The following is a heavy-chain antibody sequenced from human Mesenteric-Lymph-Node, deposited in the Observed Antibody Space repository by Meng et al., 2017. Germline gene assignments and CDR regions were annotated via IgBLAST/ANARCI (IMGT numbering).Heavy chain of an antibody. J-gene: IGHJ4*02. V-gene: IGHV3-64*01. D-gene: IGHD4-23*01. CDR3: AREETGGPIDY. Sequence: GGSLRLSCAASGFTFSSYAMHWVRQAPGKGLEYVSAISSNGGSTYYANSVKGRFTISRDNSKNTLYLQMGSLRAEDTAVYYCAREETGGPIDYWGQGTLVTVSS. CDR1: GFTFSSYA. CDR2: ISSNGGST.